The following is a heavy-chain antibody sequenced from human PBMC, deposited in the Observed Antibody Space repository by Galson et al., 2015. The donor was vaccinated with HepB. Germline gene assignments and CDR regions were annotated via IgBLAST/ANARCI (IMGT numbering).Heavy chain of an antibody. J-gene: IGHJ4*02. CDR2: ISYDGSNK. CDR1: GFTFSSYA. CDR3: ARDPDSYGLESVFDY. V-gene: IGHV3-30-3*01. Sequence: SLRLSCAASGFTFSSYAMHWVRQAPGKGLEWVAVISYDGSNKYYADSVKGRFTISRDNSKNTLYLRMNSLRAEDTAVYYCARDPDSYGLESVFDYWGQGTLVTVSS. D-gene: IGHD5-18*01.